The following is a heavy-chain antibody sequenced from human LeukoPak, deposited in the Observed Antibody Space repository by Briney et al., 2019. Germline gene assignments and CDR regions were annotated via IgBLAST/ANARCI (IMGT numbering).Heavy chain of an antibody. CDR3: AATGEEVGELDS. V-gene: IGHV4-31*11. CDR2: IYYSGST. CDR1: GGSTGSGAYD. D-gene: IGHD3-10*01. Sequence: SQTLSLTWAVSGGSTGSGAYDSSWIRQHPGKGLEWIGYIYYSGSTYYNPSLKSRVTISVDTSKNQFSMKLSSVTAADTAVYPCAATGEEVGELDSCGQGNLVTVSS. J-gene: IGHJ5*01.